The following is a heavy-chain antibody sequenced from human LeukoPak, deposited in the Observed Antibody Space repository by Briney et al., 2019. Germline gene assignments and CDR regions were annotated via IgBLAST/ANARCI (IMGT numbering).Heavy chain of an antibody. CDR2: INNSGTST. V-gene: IGHV3-23*05. J-gene: IGHJ4*02. Sequence: PGGSLRLSCAVYGFAFSSDAINWIRQAPGKGLQWVSVINNSGTSTFYAGSVKGRFTISRDNSRNTLYLQMSSLRGEDTALYFCARSLKWNLVGFDYWGQGTLVTVSS. D-gene: IGHD1-1*01. CDR3: ARSLKWNLVGFDY. CDR1: GFAFSSDA.